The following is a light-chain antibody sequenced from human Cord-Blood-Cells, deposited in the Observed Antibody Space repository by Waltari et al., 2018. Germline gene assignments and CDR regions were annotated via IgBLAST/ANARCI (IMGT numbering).Light chain of an antibody. CDR1: SSDVGSNNL. V-gene: IGLV2-23*01. J-gene: IGLJ3*02. Sequence: QSALTQPAPVSGSPGQSITISCTGTSSDVGSNNLVSWYPQHPAKAPKLMTYEGSQRPSGVSNRFSGSKSGNTASLTISGLQAEDEADYYCCSYAGSSTWVFGGGTKLTVL. CDR3: CSYAGSSTWV. CDR2: EGS.